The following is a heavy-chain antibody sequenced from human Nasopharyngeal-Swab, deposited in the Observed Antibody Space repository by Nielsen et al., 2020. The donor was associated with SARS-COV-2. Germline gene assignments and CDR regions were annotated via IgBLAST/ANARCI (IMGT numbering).Heavy chain of an antibody. V-gene: IGHV4-34*01. D-gene: IGHD6-19*01. Sequence: SDTLSLTCAVYGGSFSGYYWSWIRQPPGKGLEWIGEINRSGSTNYNPSLKSRVTISVDTSKNQFSLKLSSVTAADTAVYYCARGASIAVAGILLPDYYYYMDVWGKGTTVTVSS. CDR1: GGSFSGYY. CDR3: ARGASIAVAGILLPDYYYYMDV. J-gene: IGHJ6*03. CDR2: INRSGST.